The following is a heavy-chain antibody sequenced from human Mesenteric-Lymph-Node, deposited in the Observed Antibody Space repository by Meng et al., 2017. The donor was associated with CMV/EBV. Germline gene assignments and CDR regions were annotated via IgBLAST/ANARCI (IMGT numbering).Heavy chain of an antibody. Sequence: GESLKISCAASGFTFSSYEMNWVRQAPGKGLEWVSSISSSSSYIYYADSVKGRFTISRDNAKNSLYLQMNSLRAEDTAVYYCARAAAMVTCDYWGQGTLVTVSS. J-gene: IGHJ4*02. V-gene: IGHV3-21*01. CDR2: ISSSSSYI. CDR1: GFTFSSYE. D-gene: IGHD5-18*01. CDR3: ARAAAMVTCDY.